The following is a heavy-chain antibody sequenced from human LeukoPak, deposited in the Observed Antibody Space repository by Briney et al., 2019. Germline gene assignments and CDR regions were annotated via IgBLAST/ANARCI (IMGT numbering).Heavy chain of an antibody. CDR2: INSDGSIT. Sequence: GGSLRLSCAASGFTFTTYWMHWVRQAPGKGLVWVSHINSDGSITSYADSVKGRFTISRDSSKNTLYLQMNSLRSDDTAVYYCARESVRCLDYWGQGTLVTVSS. D-gene: IGHD3-3*01. CDR3: ARESVRCLDY. J-gene: IGHJ4*02. CDR1: GFTFTTYW. V-gene: IGHV3-74*01.